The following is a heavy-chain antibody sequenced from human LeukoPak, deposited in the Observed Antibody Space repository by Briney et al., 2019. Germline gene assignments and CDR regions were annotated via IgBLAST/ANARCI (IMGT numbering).Heavy chain of an antibody. V-gene: IGHV3-30*04. J-gene: IGHJ3*02. CDR1: GFTFSSYA. Sequence: GGSLRLSCAASGFTFSSYAMHWVRQAPGKGLEWVAVISYDGSNKYYADSVKGRFTISRDNSKNTLYLKMNSLRAEDTAVYYCARDHSSGWYEGAFDIWGQGTMVTVSS. CDR3: ARDHSSGWYEGAFDI. CDR2: ISYDGSNK. D-gene: IGHD6-19*01.